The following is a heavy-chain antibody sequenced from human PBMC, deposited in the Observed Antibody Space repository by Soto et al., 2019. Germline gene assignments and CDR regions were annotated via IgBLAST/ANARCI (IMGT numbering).Heavy chain of an antibody. J-gene: IGHJ4*02. V-gene: IGHV3-33*01. CDR2: IWFDGSNK. Sequence: QVQLVESGGGVVQPGRSLRLSCAASGFTFSSYGMHWVRQAPGKGLERVAVIWFDGSNKFYADSVKGRFTISRDNSKNTVSLRMNTLRYEDSAAYYSATTGPYWGQGTLVTVSS. CDR1: GFTFSSYG. CDR3: ATTGPY.